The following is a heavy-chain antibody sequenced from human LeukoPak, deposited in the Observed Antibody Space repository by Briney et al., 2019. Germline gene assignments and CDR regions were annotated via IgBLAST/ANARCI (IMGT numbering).Heavy chain of an antibody. Sequence: GGSLRLSCAASGFIFEDYTMHWVRQVPGKTLEWVSLVNWHGTTYYADSLKGRFTISRDNSKNSLYLQMDSLRTEDTAFYYCAKDLTYESSGSVIDYWGQGTLVIVSS. CDR1: GFIFEDYT. V-gene: IGHV3-43*01. J-gene: IGHJ4*02. CDR2: VNWHGTT. D-gene: IGHD3-22*01. CDR3: AKDLTYESSGSVIDY.